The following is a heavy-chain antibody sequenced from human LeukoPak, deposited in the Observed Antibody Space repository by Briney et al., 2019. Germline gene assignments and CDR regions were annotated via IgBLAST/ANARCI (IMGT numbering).Heavy chain of an antibody. V-gene: IGHV4-59*08. CDR2: IYYSGST. CDR3: ARLGRTSYWYFDL. CDR1: GGSISSYY. J-gene: IGHJ2*01. Sequence: PSESLSLPCPVSGGSISSYYWSWIRPPPGKGLEWIGYIYYSGSTNYNPSLKSRVTISVDTSKNQFSLKLSSVTAADTAVYYCARLGRTSYWYFDLWGRGTLVTVSS. D-gene: IGHD2-2*01.